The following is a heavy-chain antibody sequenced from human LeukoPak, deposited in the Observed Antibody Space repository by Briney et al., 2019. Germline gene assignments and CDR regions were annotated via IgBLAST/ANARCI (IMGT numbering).Heavy chain of an antibody. Sequence: GGSLRLSCAASGFTFSNYTMSWVRQAPGKGLEWVSSISTRSAYIYFADSLKGRFTISRDNARKSLYLQMKSLRAEDTAVYYCARDPYYSNHLDFLGQGTLVTISS. D-gene: IGHD4-11*01. CDR2: ISTRSAYI. V-gene: IGHV3-21*01. CDR3: ARDPYYSNHLDF. CDR1: GFTFSNYT. J-gene: IGHJ4*02.